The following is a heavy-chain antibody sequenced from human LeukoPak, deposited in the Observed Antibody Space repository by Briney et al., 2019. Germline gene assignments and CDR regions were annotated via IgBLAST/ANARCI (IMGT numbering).Heavy chain of an antibody. J-gene: IGHJ4*02. Sequence: SETLSLTCAVSGYSISSGYYWGWIRQPPGKGLEWIGSIYHSGSTYYSPSLKSRVTVSVDTSKNQFSLKLSSVTAADTAVYYCARRDREYNYFDYWGREPWSPSPQ. V-gene: IGHV4-38-2*01. CDR2: IYHSGST. CDR3: ARRDREYNYFDY. CDR1: GYSISSGYY. D-gene: IGHD2/OR15-2a*01.